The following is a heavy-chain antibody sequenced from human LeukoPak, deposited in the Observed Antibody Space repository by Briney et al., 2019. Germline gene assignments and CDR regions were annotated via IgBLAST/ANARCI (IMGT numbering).Heavy chain of an antibody. J-gene: IGHJ3*02. D-gene: IGHD3-22*01. CDR3: ARSDSSGYYYLTGAFDI. CDR1: GFSLSTSGMC. Sequence: RESGPALVKPTQTLTLTCTFSGFSLSTSGMCVSWVHQPPGKALEWLALIDWDDGKYYSTSLKTRLTISKDTSKNQVVLTMTNMDPVDTATYYCARSDSSGYYYLTGAFDIWGQGTMVTVSS. CDR2: IDWDDGK. V-gene: IGHV2-70*20.